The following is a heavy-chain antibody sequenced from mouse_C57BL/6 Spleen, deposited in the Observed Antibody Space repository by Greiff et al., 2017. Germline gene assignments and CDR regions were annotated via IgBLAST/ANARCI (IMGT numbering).Heavy chain of an antibody. CDR1: GFNIKNTY. V-gene: IGHV14-3*01. J-gene: IGHJ4*01. Sequence: VQLKESVAELVRPGASVKLSCTASGFNIKNTYMHWVKQRPEQGLEWIGRIDRANGNTKYAPKFQGKATITADTSSNTAYLQLSSLTSEDTAIYYCAFITTVVARDYAMDYWGQGTSVTVSS. D-gene: IGHD1-1*01. CDR3: AFITTVVARDYAMDY. CDR2: IDRANGNT.